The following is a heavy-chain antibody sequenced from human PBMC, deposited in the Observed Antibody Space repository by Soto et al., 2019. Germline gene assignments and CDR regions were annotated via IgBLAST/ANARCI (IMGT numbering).Heavy chain of an antibody. CDR3: AKDTTDYGDYVGAFDI. V-gene: IGHV3-30*18. J-gene: IGHJ3*02. Sequence: PGGSLRLSCAASGFTFSSYGMHWVRQAPGKGLEWVAVISYDGSNKYYADSVKGRFTISRDNSKNTLYLQMNSLRAEDTAVYYCAKDTTDYGDYVGAFDIWGQGTMVTVPS. CDR1: GFTFSSYG. D-gene: IGHD4-17*01. CDR2: ISYDGSNK.